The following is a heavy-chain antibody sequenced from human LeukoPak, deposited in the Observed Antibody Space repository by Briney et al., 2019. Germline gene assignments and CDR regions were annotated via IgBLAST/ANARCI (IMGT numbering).Heavy chain of an antibody. J-gene: IGHJ4*02. D-gene: IGHD6-25*01. Sequence: GGSLRLSCAASVFTFSDYYMSWIRQAPGKGLGWVSYISSSGSTIYYADSVKGRFTISRDNAKNSLYLQMNSLRAEDTAVYYCARAYERLPLDYWGQGTLVTVSS. CDR1: VFTFSDYY. V-gene: IGHV3-11*04. CDR2: ISSSGSTI. CDR3: ARAYERLPLDY.